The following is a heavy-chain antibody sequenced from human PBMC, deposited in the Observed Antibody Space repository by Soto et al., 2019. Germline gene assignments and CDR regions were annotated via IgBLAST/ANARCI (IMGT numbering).Heavy chain of an antibody. J-gene: IGHJ4*02. CDR3: ARHLSESGYDLNY. CDR2: IYFSGST. D-gene: IGHD5-12*01. CDR1: GAYITSDSYY. Sequence: SETLSLTCTVSGAYITSDSYYWAWIRQPPGKGLEWIGSIYFSGSTYYNSALKSRLAISIDMSKNQFSLNLSSVTDADTAVYYCARHLSESGYDLNYWGQGPPVTVSS. V-gene: IGHV4-39*01.